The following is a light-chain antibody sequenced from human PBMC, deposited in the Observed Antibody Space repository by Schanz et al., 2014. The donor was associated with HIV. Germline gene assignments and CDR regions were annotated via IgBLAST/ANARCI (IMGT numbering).Light chain of an antibody. V-gene: IGKV1-39*01. J-gene: IGKJ4*01. CDR2: AAS. CDR1: QSISHY. CDR3: QQGGGWPLT. Sequence: DIQMTQSPSSLSASVGDRVTITCRASQSISHYLNWYQQKPGKAPKLLIYAASSLQSGVPSRFSGSGSGTDFTLTINSLEPEDFALYYCQQGGGWPLTFGGGTTVEIK.